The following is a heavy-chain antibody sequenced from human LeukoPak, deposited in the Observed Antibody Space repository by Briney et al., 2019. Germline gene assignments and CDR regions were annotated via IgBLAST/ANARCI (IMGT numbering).Heavy chain of an antibody. D-gene: IGHD6-19*01. CDR1: GYTFTSYY. Sequence: GASVKVSCKASGYTFTSYYMHWVRQAPGQGLEWMGVINPSGGSTSYAQKFQGRVTMTRDTSTSTVYMELSSLRSEDTAVYYCARTGDSSGWYAWFDPWGQGTLVTVSS. V-gene: IGHV1-46*01. CDR2: INPSGGST. J-gene: IGHJ5*02. CDR3: ARTGDSSGWYAWFDP.